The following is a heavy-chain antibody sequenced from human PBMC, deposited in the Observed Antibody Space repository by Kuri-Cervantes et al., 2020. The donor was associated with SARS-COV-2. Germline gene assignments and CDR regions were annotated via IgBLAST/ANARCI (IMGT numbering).Heavy chain of an antibody. D-gene: IGHD1-26*01. CDR3: ATTFAFLMGATYDY. CDR1: GGSISSHY. J-gene: IGHJ4*02. V-gene: IGHV4-59*11. CDR2: IYYSGST. Sequence: GSLRLSCTVSGGSISSHYWSWIRQPPGKGLEWIGYIYYSGSTNYNPSLKSRVTISVDTSKNQFSLKLSSVTAADTAVYYCATTFAFLMGATYDYWGQGTLVTVSS.